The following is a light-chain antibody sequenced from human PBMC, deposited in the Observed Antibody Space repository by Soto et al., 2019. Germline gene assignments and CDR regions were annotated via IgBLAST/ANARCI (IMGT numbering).Light chain of an antibody. CDR1: QTINNN. Sequence: VMTQAPATLSVSPGERVTLSCRASQTINNNVAWYQLKDGQVPRLLIYGASTRAADVPARFSGGGSGTEFTLTISSLQSEDCAEYHCQQYNNWPQTFGQGTKGEIK. CDR2: GAS. J-gene: IGKJ1*01. CDR3: QQYNNWPQT. V-gene: IGKV3-15*01.